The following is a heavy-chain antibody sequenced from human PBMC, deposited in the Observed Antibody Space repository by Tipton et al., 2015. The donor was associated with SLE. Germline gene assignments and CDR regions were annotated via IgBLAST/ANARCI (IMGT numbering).Heavy chain of an antibody. Sequence: TLSLTCTVSGGSISSGSYYWSWIRQPAEKGLEWIGRIYTRGSTNYKPSLKSRLTISVDTSKNQYSLKLSSVTAADTAVYYCARRNSYCSSPSCYGGYYYDYMDGWGKGTTVAVSS. D-gene: IGHD2-2*01. CDR3: ARRNSYCSSPSCYGGYYYDYMDG. J-gene: IGHJ6*03. CDR2: IYTRGST. V-gene: IGHV4-61*02. CDR1: GGSISSGSYY.